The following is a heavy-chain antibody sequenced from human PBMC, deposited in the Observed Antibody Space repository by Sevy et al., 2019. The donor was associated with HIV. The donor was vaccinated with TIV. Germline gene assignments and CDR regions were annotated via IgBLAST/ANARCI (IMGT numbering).Heavy chain of an antibody. J-gene: IGHJ4*02. CDR3: ARDPQGSYYYFDY. Sequence: GGSLRLSCAASGFTFSSYAMHWVRQAPGKGLEWVAVISYDGSNKYYADSVKGRFTISTDKFKYTMDLQMNSLRAEDTAVYDCARDPQGSYYYFDYWGQGTLVTVSS. V-gene: IGHV3-30*04. CDR1: GFTFSSYA. D-gene: IGHD1-26*01. CDR2: ISYDGSNK.